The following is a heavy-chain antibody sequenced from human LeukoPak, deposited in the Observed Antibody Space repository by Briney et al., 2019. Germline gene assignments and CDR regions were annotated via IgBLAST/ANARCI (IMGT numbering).Heavy chain of an antibody. D-gene: IGHD2-2*03. CDR1: GDSINYYY. V-gene: IGHV4-59*01. CDR3: ARVVGYCSSTSCLNWFDP. J-gene: IGHJ5*02. Sequence: SETLSLTCTVSGDSINYYYWSWIRQSPGKGLEWIGYVYYNGSAKYNPSLKSRVTISVDMSKNQFSLKVSSVTAADTAVYYCARVVGYCSSTSCLNWFDPWGQGTLVTVSS. CDR2: VYYNGSA.